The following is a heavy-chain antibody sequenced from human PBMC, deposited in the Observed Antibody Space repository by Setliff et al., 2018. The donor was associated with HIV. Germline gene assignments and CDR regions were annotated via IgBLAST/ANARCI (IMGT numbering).Heavy chain of an antibody. CDR1: GYTFTSYY. V-gene: IGHV1-46*01. CDR3: ASYSGSYYFILHY. CDR2: INPNGGST. J-gene: IGHJ4*02. Sequence: ASVKVSCKASGYTFTSYYIHCVRQAPGQEPEWMGIINPNGGSTNYAQNFQGRVTITADESTSTAYMELSSLRSEDTAVYYCASYSGSYYFILHYWGQGTLVTVSS. D-gene: IGHD1-26*01.